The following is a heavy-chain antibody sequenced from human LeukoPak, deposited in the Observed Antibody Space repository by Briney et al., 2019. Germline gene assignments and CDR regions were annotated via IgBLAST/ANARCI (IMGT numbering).Heavy chain of an antibody. Sequence: SETLSLTCTVSGGSISSGGYYWSWIRLHPGKGLEWIGYIYYSGSTYYNPSLKSRVTISVDTSKNQFSLKLSSVTAADTAVYYCARERSYGMDVWGQGTTVTVSS. CDR2: IYYSGST. D-gene: IGHD3-3*01. CDR1: GGSISSGGYY. J-gene: IGHJ6*02. V-gene: IGHV4-31*03. CDR3: ARERSYGMDV.